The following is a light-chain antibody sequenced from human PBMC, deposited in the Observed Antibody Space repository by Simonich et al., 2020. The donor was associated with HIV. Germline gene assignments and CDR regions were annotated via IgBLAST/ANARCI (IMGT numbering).Light chain of an antibody. J-gene: IGKJ1*01. CDR3: QQSFSSPWT. CDR2: VAS. V-gene: IGKV1-39*01. Sequence: DIQMTQSPSSLSASVGDRVTITCRASQSISSYLTWDQQKRGKAPKLLIYVASSWPSGVPSRFSGSGSGTDFTLTISSLQPEDFATYYCQQSFSSPWTFGQGTKVAIK. CDR1: QSISSY.